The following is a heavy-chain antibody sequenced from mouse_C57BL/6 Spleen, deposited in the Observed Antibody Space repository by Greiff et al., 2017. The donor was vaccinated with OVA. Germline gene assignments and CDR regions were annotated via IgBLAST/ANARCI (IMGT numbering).Heavy chain of an antibody. D-gene: IGHD2-5*01. V-gene: IGHV1-76*01. J-gene: IGHJ2*01. CDR1: GYTFTDYY. Sequence: QVQLQQSGAELVRPGASVKLSCKASGYTFTDYYINWVKQRPGQGLEWIARIYPGSGNTYYNEKFKGKATLTAEKSSSTAYMQLSSLTSEDSAVYFCARGYSNFYGYFDYWGQGTTLTVSS. CDR2: IYPGSGNT. CDR3: ARGYSNFYGYFDY.